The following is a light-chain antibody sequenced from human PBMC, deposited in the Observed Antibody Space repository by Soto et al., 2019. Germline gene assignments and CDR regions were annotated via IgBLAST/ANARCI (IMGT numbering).Light chain of an antibody. CDR1: SSDVGGYHY. CDR3: SSYAGSNNFRV. CDR2: EVT. Sequence: QSALTQPPSASGSPGQSVTISCTGTSSDVGGYHYVSWYQHHPGKAPKLMIYEVTKRPSGVPDRFSGSRSGSTASLTVSGLQAEDEADYYCSSYAGSNNFRVFGGGTKLTVL. V-gene: IGLV2-8*01. J-gene: IGLJ3*02.